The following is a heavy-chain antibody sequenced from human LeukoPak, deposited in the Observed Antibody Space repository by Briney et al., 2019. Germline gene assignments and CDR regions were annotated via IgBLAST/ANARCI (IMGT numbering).Heavy chain of an antibody. CDR2: ISYDGSKK. CDR3: AKPYDSSLYTNLDY. Sequence: PGRSLKLSCVASGFTFSTYAMHWVRQAPDKGLEWVTVISYDGSKKYYADSVKGRFTISRDNCKNTLYLQVDSLRPEDTAVYYCAKPYDSSLYTNLDYWGQGTLVTVSS. V-gene: IGHV3-30-3*02. J-gene: IGHJ4*02. CDR1: GFTFSTYA. D-gene: IGHD3-22*01.